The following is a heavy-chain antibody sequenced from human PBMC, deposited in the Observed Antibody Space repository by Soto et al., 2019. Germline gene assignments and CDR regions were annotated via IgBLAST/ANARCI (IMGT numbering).Heavy chain of an antibody. CDR1: GFTFSSYA. D-gene: IGHD1-20*01. CDR2: ISGSGGST. V-gene: IGHV3-23*01. J-gene: IGHJ6*03. CDR3: AKDRITGAYYYYYMDV. Sequence: EVQLLESGGGLVQPGGSLRLSCAASGFTFSSYAMSWVRQAPGKGLEWVSAISGSGGSTYYADSVKGRFTISRDNSKNTLYLQMNSLRAEDTAVYYCAKDRITGAYYYYYMDVWGKGTTVTVSS.